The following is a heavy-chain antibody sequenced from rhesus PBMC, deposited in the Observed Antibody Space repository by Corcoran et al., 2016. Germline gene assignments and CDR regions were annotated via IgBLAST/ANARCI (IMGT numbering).Heavy chain of an antibody. V-gene: IGHV4S2*01. CDR1: GASIRSTS. J-gene: IGHJ4*01. CDR2: IYGRGGSA. Sequence: QVQLQESGPGLEKPSETLPLTRAVSGASIRSTSWSWIRQATGKGLEWIGRIYGRGGSADYNPSLKSRVTISFDTSNKQFSLKLSSVTAADTAVYFCARNIYGTFDYWGQGVLVTVSS. CDR3: ARNIYGTFDY. D-gene: IGHD4-29*01.